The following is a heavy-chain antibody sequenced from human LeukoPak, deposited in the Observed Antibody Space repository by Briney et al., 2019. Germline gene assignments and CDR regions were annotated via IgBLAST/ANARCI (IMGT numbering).Heavy chain of an antibody. CDR2: ISSSSSTI. J-gene: IGHJ6*02. Sequence: GGSLRLSCAASGFTFSSYSMNWVRQAPGKGLEWVSYISSSSSTIYYADSVKGRFTISRDNSKNTLYLQMNSLRAEDTAVYYCARDDPYGDPYYYYYYGMDVWGQGTTVTVSS. V-gene: IGHV3-48*01. CDR1: GFTFSSYS. D-gene: IGHD4-17*01. CDR3: ARDDPYGDPYYYYYYGMDV.